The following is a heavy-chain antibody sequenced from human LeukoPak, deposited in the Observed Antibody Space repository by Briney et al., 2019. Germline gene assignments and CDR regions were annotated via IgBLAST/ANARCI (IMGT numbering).Heavy chain of an antibody. Sequence: GGSLRLSCAASGFTFSNYAMHWVRQAPGEGLEWVAVIWYDGSNKYYADSVKGRFTISRDNSKNTLFLQMNSLRAGDTAVYYCARDRGTTYALDYWGQGTLVTVSS. V-gene: IGHV3-33*01. J-gene: IGHJ4*02. CDR2: IWYDGSNK. CDR3: ARDRGTTYALDY. CDR1: GFTFSNYA. D-gene: IGHD1-14*01.